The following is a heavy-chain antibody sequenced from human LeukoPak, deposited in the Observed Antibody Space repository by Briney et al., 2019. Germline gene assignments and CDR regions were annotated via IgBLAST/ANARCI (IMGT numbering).Heavy chain of an antibody. CDR3: ARDSTMVREYDY. D-gene: IGHD3-10*01. Sequence: GGSLRLSCAASGFTFSSYSMNWVRQAPGKGLEWVSSISSSSSYIYYADSVKGRFTISRDNAKNSLYLQMNSLGAEDTAVYYCARDSTMVREYDYWGQGTLVTVSS. V-gene: IGHV3-21*01. CDR2: ISSSSSYI. J-gene: IGHJ4*02. CDR1: GFTFSSYS.